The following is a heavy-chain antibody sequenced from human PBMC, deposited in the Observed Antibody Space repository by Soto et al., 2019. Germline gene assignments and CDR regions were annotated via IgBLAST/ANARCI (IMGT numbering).Heavy chain of an antibody. CDR1: GCKFAGYA. CDR2: VSGSGSST. CDR3: AKWRGSEVAGSVVGFDY. Sequence: GGSHRVSRRAAGCKFAGYAMSWVRQKPGKGLEWVSGVSGSGSSTYYADSVKGRFTISRDNSKNTLYLQMNSLRAEDAAIFYCAKWRGSEVAGSVVGFDYWGHGTLVTVSS. J-gene: IGHJ4*01. D-gene: IGHD6-19*01. V-gene: IGHV3-23*01.